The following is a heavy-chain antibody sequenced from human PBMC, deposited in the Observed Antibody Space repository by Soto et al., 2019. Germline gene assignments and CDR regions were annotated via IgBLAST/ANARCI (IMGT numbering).Heavy chain of an antibody. J-gene: IGHJ4*02. D-gene: IGHD3-3*01. CDR3: AHRVLRAVFGLVTTTAIYFDF. CDR2: IYWDDDK. V-gene: IGHV2-5*02. CDR1: GFSLTTSGVG. Sequence: QITLNESGPTVVKPTETLTLTCTFSGFSLTTSGVGVAWVRQSPGKAPEWLAFIYWDDDKRYSTSLKSRITITKDTSKNQVVLTMANVDPADTATYYCAHRVLRAVFGLVTTTAIYFDFWGQGTPVVVSS.